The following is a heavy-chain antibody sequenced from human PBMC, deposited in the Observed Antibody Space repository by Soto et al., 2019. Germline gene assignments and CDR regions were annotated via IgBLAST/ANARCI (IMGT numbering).Heavy chain of an antibody. CDR1: GFTFISYA. D-gene: IGHD5-18*01. CDR2: ISGGETA. V-gene: IGHV3-23*01. Sequence: GGSLRLSCAASGFTFISYAMSWVRQAPGKGLEWVSAISGGETADVAAPVKARFTISRDDSKNTVFLEMNSLKSEDTALYYCAITAMINRDSSTSFDYWGRGTQVTVSS. J-gene: IGHJ4*02. CDR3: AITAMINRDSSTSFDY.